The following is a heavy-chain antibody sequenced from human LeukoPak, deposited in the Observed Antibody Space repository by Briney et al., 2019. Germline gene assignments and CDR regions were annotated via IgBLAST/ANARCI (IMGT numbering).Heavy chain of an antibody. V-gene: IGHV3-15*01. CDR2: IKREADGGTT. J-gene: IGHJ3*01. D-gene: IGHD5-18*01. CDR3: ATEGSAYGYHSFDV. Sequence: GGSLRLSCEVSGITLINAWMSWVRQAPGKGLEWVGRIKREADGGTTDSAAPVKGRFTISHDDSKNTLHPQMNSLKVEDTAVYYCATEGSAYGYHSFDVWGQGTMATVSS. CDR1: GITLINAW.